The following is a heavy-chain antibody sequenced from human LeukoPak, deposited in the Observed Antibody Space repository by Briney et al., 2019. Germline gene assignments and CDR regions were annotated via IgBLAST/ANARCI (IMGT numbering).Heavy chain of an antibody. V-gene: IGHV3-66*01. CDR2: IYSGGGT. CDR1: GFTVGSNQ. CDR3: AREILEESPTTIVVVISGFDP. Sequence: QPGGSLRLSCAASGFTVGSNQMTWVRQAPGKGLEWVSLIYSGGGTKYADSVKGRFTISRDNAKNSLYLQMNSLRAEDTAVYYCAREILEESPTTIVVVISGFDPWGQGTLVTVSS. D-gene: IGHD3-22*01. J-gene: IGHJ5*02.